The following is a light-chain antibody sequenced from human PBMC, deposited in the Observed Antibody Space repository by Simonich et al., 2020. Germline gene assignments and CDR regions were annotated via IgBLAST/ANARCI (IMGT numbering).Light chain of an antibody. CDR1: QSIISW. CDR3: QQYNSYSYT. J-gene: IGKJ2*01. V-gene: IGKV1-5*03. CDR2: KAS. Sequence: DIQMTQSPSTLSASVGDIVTITCRSSQSIISWLAWYQQKPGKSPKLLIYKASSLERVVPSRFSGSGSGTEFTLTISSLQPDDFATYYCQQYNSYSYTFGQGTKLEIK.